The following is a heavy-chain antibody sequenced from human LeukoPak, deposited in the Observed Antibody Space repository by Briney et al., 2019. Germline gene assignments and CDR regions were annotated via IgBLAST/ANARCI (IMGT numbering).Heavy chain of an antibody. V-gene: IGHV1-69*04. CDR3: ARDPGYCSGGSCYQLPGGYNYGYFPVF. D-gene: IGHD2-15*01. CDR2: IIPILGIA. J-gene: IGHJ4*02. Sequence: SVKVSCKASGGTFSSYAISWVRQAPGQGLEWMGRIIPILGIANYAQKFQGRVTITADKSTSTAYMELSSLRSEDTAVYYCARDPGYCSGGSCYQLPGGYNYGYFPVFWGQGTLVTVSS. CDR1: GGTFSSYA.